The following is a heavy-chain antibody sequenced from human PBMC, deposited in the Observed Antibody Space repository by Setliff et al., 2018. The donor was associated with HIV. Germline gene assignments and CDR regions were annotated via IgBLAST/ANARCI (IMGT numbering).Heavy chain of an antibody. CDR2: INPSGGST. J-gene: IGHJ4*02. V-gene: IGHV1-46*01. CDR1: GYTFTSYG. D-gene: IGHD6-19*01. CDR3: ARDQGSGSGWYGGDY. Sequence: ASVKVSCKASGYTFTSYGITWVRQAPGQGLEWMGVINPSGGSTGYAEKFQGRVTMTRDTSTSTVYLDLRSLRSDDTAVYYCARDQGSGSGWYGGDYWGQGTLVTVSS.